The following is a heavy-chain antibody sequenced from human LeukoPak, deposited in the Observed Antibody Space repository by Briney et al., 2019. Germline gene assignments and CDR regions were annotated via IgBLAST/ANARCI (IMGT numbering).Heavy chain of an antibody. J-gene: IGHJ3*02. Sequence: PGGSLRLSCAASVFSFSAYWMSWVRQAPGKGLEWVANIKQDGSEKFYVDSVKGRFTISRDNAKNSVYLQMNSLRAEDTAVYYCARESYYDSSGYYFAFDIWGQGTMVTVSS. CDR3: ARESYYDSSGYYFAFDI. CDR1: VFSFSAYW. D-gene: IGHD3-22*01. CDR2: IKQDGSEK. V-gene: IGHV3-7*05.